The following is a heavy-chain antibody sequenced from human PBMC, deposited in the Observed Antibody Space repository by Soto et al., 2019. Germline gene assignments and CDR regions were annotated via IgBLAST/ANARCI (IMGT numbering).Heavy chain of an antibody. CDR1: GYTFTSYY. J-gene: IGHJ6*02. D-gene: IGHD3-9*01. V-gene: IGHV1-46*01. CDR3: ARDRNYDILTGYSPGNYYGMDV. CDR2: INPSGGST. Sequence: ASVKVSCKASGYTFTSYYMHWVRQAPGQGLEWMGIINPSGGSTSYAQKFQGRVTMTRDTSTSTVYMELSSLRSEDTAVYYCARDRNYDILTGYSPGNYYGMDVWGQGTTVTVSS.